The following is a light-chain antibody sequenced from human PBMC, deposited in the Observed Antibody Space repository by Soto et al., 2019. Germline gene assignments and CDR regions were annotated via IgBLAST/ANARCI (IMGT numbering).Light chain of an antibody. CDR3: QQYGTSPRT. V-gene: IGKV3-20*01. CDR2: GAS. J-gene: IGKJ1*01. CDR1: QSVSSSY. Sequence: EIVVTQSPGTLSLSPGERATLSCRASQSVSSSYLAWYQQKPGQAPRLLIFGASTRSPGIPDRFSGSGSGTDFTLTISRLEPEDFAVYYCQQYGTSPRTFGQGTKVEI.